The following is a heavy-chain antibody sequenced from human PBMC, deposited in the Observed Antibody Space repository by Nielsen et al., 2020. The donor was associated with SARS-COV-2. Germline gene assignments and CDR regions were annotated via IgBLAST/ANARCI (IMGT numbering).Heavy chain of an antibody. J-gene: IGHJ5*02. V-gene: IGHV3-9*01. D-gene: IGHD3-9*01. CDR3: AKDPHYDISHGPFDP. CDR1: GFTFDDYA. CDR2: ISWNSGSI. Sequence: SLKISCAAPGFTFDDYAMHWVRQAPGKGLEWVSGISWNSGSIGYADSVKGRFTISRDNAKNPLYLQMNSLRAEDTALYYCAKDPHYDISHGPFDPWGQGTLVTVSS.